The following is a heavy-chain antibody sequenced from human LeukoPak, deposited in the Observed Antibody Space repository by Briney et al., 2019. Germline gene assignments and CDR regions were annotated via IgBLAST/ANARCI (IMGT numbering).Heavy chain of an antibody. CDR3: ARFYDSSGYLDY. CDR2: IWYDGSNK. J-gene: IGHJ4*02. CDR1: GFTFSSYA. Sequence: GGSLRLSCAASGFTFSSYAMHWVRRAPGKGLEWVAVIWYDGSNKYYADSVKGRFTISRDNSKNTLYLQMNSLRAEDTAVYYCARFYDSSGYLDYWGQGTLVTVSS. V-gene: IGHV3-30*04. D-gene: IGHD3-22*01.